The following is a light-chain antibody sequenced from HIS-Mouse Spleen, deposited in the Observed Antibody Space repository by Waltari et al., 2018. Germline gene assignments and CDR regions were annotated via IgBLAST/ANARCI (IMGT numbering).Light chain of an antibody. CDR1: SSDVGSYNR. V-gene: IGLV2-18*01. Sequence: QSALTQPPSVSGSPGQSVTISCTGTSSDVGSYNRVSWYQQPPGTAPKLMIYEVSNRPSGVPGRFSGSQSGNTASLTIAGLQAEDEADYYCSLYTSSSTLVFGGGTKLTVL. CDR2: EVS. J-gene: IGLJ2*01. CDR3: SLYTSSSTLV.